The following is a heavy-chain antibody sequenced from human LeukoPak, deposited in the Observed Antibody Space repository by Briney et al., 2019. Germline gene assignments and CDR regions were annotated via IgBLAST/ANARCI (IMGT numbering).Heavy chain of an antibody. V-gene: IGHV4-59*12. CDR1: GGSISSYY. Sequence: SETLSLTCTASGGSISSYYWSWVRQPPGKGLEWVGYVYFTGSTNYNPSLKSRVTISVDTSKSQFSLNLSSVTAADTAVYYCARPLGYCSDSRCPQSWFDPWGQGTLVTVSS. CDR3: ARPLGYCSDSRCPQSWFDP. J-gene: IGHJ5*02. D-gene: IGHD2-15*01. CDR2: VYFTGST.